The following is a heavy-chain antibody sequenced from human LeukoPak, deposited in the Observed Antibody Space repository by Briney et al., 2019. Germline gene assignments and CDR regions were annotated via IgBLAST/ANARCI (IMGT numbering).Heavy chain of an antibody. D-gene: IGHD3-9*01. CDR3: ARSRLHSYYDILTGYYRSPPDY. V-gene: IGHV4-34*01. Sequence: SETLSLTCAVYGGSFSGYYWSWIRQPPGKGLEWIGEINHSGSTNYNPSLKSRVTISVDTSKNQFSLKLSSVTAADTAVYYCARSRLHSYYDILTGYYRSPPDYWAREPWSPSPQ. CDR2: INHSGST. CDR1: GGSFSGYY. J-gene: IGHJ4*02.